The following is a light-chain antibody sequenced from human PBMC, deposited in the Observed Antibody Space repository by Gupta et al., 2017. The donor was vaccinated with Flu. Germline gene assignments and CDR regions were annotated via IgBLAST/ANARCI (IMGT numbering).Light chain of an antibody. CDR3: QQRNSNPRT. CDR2: AAS. CDR1: QMISSY. Sequence: IQITPSPSSLSASVGDRVTITCRASQMISSYVDWCQQKPGKAPKLLISAASRLQSGVPSRFSGSGSGTNFTLTIRSLQPEDFATYYCQQRNSNPRTFGQGTTVEIK. J-gene: IGKJ1*01. V-gene: IGKV1-39*01.